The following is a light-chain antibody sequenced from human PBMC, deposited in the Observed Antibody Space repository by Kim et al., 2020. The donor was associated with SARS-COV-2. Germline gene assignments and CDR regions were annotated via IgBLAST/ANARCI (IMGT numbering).Light chain of an antibody. CDR2: DAS. CDR1: QSVSSDY. J-gene: IGKJ3*01. CDR3: QQYGNSPFT. Sequence: PGARATLSCRASQSVSSDYVAWYQQRPGQAPRLLIYDASSRATGVPDRFSGSGSGTDFTLTISRLEPEDFPVYHCQQYGNSPFTFGPGTKVDIK. V-gene: IGKV3-20*01.